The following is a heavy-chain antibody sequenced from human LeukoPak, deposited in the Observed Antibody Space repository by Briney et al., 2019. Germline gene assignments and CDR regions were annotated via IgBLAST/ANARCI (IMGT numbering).Heavy chain of an antibody. CDR3: ARELYYYYGMDV. V-gene: IGHV1-2*02. Sequence: GASVKVSCKASGYTFTGYYMHWVRQASGQGLEWMGWINPNSGGTNYAQKFQGRVTMTRDTSISTAYMELSRLRSDDTAVYYCARELYYYYGMDVWGQGTTVTVSS. CDR2: INPNSGGT. CDR1: GYTFTGYY. J-gene: IGHJ6*02.